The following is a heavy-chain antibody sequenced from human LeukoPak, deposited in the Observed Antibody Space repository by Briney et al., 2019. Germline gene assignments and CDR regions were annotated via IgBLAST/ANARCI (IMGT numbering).Heavy chain of an antibody. V-gene: IGHV3-23*01. CDR2: IRNSGDTT. J-gene: IGHJ4*02. CDR1: GFTFSNYA. D-gene: IGHD3-10*01. CDR3: ARDVLNMAMHGWGRPLDC. Sequence: GGPLRLSCAASGFTFSNYAMTWARQAPGKGLEWFSYIRNSGDTTYYADPVKSRFTISRDNSKNTVYLQMHGLRAEDTAVYYCARDVLNMAMHGWGRPLDCWGQGTLVTVSS.